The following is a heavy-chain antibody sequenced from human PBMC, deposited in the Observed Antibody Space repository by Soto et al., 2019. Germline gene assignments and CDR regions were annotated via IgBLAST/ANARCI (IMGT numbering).Heavy chain of an antibody. Sequence: QVQLVQSGAEVKKPGSSVKVSCTASEGTFNSYTISWVRQAPGQGLEWMGRVIPILGMADFAQKFQGRVMITADKSTSTAYMVLSSLRSDDTAVYYGATNYGSGSTHFDYWGQGTLVTVSS. J-gene: IGHJ4*02. CDR2: VIPILGMA. D-gene: IGHD3-10*01. CDR1: EGTFNSYT. V-gene: IGHV1-69*02. CDR3: ATNYGSGSTHFDY.